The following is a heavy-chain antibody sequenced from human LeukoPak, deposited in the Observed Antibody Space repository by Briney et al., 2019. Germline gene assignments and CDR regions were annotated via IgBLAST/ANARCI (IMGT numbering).Heavy chain of an antibody. CDR3: ARDIIQGDGYNPRHFQH. V-gene: IGHV4-39*07. CDR1: GGSISSSSYY. Sequence: SETLSLTCTVSGGSISSSSYYWGWIRQPPGKGLEWIGSIYYSGSTYYNPSLKSRVTISVDTSKNQFSLKLSSVTAADTAVYYCARDIIQGDGYNPRHFQHWGQGTLVTVSS. J-gene: IGHJ1*01. CDR2: IYYSGST. D-gene: IGHD5-24*01.